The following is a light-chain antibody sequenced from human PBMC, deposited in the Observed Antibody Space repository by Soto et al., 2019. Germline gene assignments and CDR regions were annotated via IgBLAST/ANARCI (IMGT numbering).Light chain of an antibody. CDR1: SRDVGSSNL. V-gene: IGLV2-23*01. CDR3: CSYAGSSTYV. CDR2: EGS. J-gene: IGLJ1*01. Sequence: QSVLTQPASVSGSPGQSITIFCTGTSRDVGSSNLVSWYQQHPGKAPKLMIYEGSKRPSGVSNRFSGSKSGNTASLTISGLQAEDEADYYCCSYAGSSTYVFGTGTKLTVL.